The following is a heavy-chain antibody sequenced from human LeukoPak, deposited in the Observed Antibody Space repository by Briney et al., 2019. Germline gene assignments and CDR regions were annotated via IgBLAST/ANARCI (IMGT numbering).Heavy chain of an antibody. CDR3: AKDLHIPYYYDSSGIPDY. V-gene: IGHV3-23*01. D-gene: IGHD3-22*01. CDR2: ISGSGGST. Sequence: PGGPLRLSCAASGFTFSSYAMSWVRQAPGKGLEWVSAISGSGGSTYYADSVKGRFTISRDNSKNTLYLQMNSLRAEDTAVYYCAKDLHIPYYYDSSGIPDYWGQGTLVTVSS. CDR1: GFTFSSYA. J-gene: IGHJ4*02.